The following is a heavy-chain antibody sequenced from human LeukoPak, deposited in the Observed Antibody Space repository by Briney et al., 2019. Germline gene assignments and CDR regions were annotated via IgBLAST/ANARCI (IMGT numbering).Heavy chain of an antibody. V-gene: IGHV3-48*02. D-gene: IGHD4-11*01. J-gene: IGHJ6*02. CDR3: VRDSQDYSNYYYYYYGMDV. CDR1: GFTFNTYS. CDR2: ISSSRSTI. Sequence: GGSLRLSCAGSGFTFNTYSMNWVRQAPGKGLEWVSYISSSRSTIYYADSVKGRFTASRDNSKNSLFLQMNTLRDEDTAVYYCVRDSQDYSNYYYYYYGMDVWGQGTTVTVSS.